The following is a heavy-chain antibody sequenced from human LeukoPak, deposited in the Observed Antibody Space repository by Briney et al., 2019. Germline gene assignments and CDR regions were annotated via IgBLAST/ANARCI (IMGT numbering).Heavy chain of an antibody. D-gene: IGHD5-18*01. J-gene: IGHJ4*02. Sequence: QPGGSLRLSCAASGFTFSSYAMHWVRQAPGKGLEWVAVISYDGSNKYYADSVKGRFTTSRDNSKNTLYLQMNSLRAEDTAVYYCARGGYSYGYAPPYWGQGTLVTVSS. CDR3: ARGGYSYGYAPPY. CDR1: GFTFSSYA. CDR2: ISYDGSNK. V-gene: IGHV3-30*04.